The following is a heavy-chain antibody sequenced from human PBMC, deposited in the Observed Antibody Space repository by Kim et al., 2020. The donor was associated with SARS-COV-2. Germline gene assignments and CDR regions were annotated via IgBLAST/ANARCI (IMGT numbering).Heavy chain of an antibody. CDR2: ISVTGGST. Sequence: GGSLRLSCAASGFTFSSYAMSWVRQAPGRGLELVSTISVTGGSTYYGASVKGRFSISRDNSKTTLYLQMNSLRAADTGLYYCAKATNYASYFYYWGLGTL. J-gene: IGHJ4*02. D-gene: IGHD1-7*01. V-gene: IGHV3-23*01. CDR3: AKATNYASYFYY. CDR1: GFTFSSYA.